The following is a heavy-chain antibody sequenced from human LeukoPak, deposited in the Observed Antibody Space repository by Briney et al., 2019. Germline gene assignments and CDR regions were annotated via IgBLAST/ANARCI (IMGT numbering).Heavy chain of an antibody. D-gene: IGHD4-23*01. Sequence: NAGGSLRLSCAASGFTFSSYSMNWVRQAPGKGLEWVSSISSSSSHIYYADSVKGRFTISRDNSKNTLYLQMNSLRAEDTAVYYCARTSKATVVRGYFDYWGQGTLVTVSS. CDR3: ARTSKATVVRGYFDY. V-gene: IGHV3-21*04. CDR1: GFTFSSYS. CDR2: ISSSSSHI. J-gene: IGHJ4*02.